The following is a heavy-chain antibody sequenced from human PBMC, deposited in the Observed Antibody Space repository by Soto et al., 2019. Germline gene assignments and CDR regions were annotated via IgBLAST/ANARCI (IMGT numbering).Heavy chain of an antibody. D-gene: IGHD3-3*02. J-gene: IGHJ6*02. CDR3: ANILPNANICFEY. V-gene: IGHV3-15*01. CDR2: IKSRTENETR. Sequence: GESLRLSYAAIGFTFSNVWLSWVRQVPGKGLECLGRIKSRTENETRDYASPARVRFIISIDDSKNMLYLQLNSLKSEDTGVCYCANILPNANICFEYWGDGITETDSS. CDR1: GFTFSNVW.